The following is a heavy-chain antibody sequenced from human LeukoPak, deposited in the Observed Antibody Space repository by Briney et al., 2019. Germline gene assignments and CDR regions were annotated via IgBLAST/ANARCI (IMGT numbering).Heavy chain of an antibody. J-gene: IGHJ4*02. V-gene: IGHV4-34*01. D-gene: IGHD5-18*01. CDR2: INHSGST. CDR3: ARLSPVDTAMVPWGYFDY. CDR1: GGSFSGYY. Sequence: TSETLSLTCAVYGGSFSGYYWSWIRQPPGKGLEWIGEINHSGSTNYNPSLKSRVTISVDTSKNQFSLKLSSVTAADTAVYYCARLSPVDTAMVPWGYFDYWGQGTLVTVSS.